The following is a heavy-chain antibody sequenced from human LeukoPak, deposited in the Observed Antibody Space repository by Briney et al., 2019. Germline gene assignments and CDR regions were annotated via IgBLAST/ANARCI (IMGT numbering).Heavy chain of an antibody. CDR3: ARNPGGYYDILTGYYLANWFDP. CDR2: IYYSGST. V-gene: IGHV4-39*01. Sequence: SETLSLTCTVSGGSICSSGYYWGWTRQPPGKGLEWIGSIYYSGSTYYNPSLKSRVTISVDTSKNQFSLKLSSVTAADTAVYYCARNPGGYYDILTGYYLANWFDPWGQGTLVTVSS. D-gene: IGHD3-9*01. CDR1: GGSICSSGYY. J-gene: IGHJ5*02.